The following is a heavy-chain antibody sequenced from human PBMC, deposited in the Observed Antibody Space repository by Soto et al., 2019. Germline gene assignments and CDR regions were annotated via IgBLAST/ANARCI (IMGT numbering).Heavy chain of an antibody. CDR3: ARHDYGGNYFDY. J-gene: IGHJ4*02. V-gene: IGHV4-39*01. CDR2: IYYSGST. D-gene: IGHD4-17*01. CDR1: GGSISSSSYY. Sequence: SETLSLTCTVSGGSISSSSYYWGWIRQPPGKGLEWIGSIYYSGSTYYNPSLKSRVTISVDTSKNQFSLKLSSVTAADTAVYYCARHDYGGNYFDYWGQGTLVTVSS.